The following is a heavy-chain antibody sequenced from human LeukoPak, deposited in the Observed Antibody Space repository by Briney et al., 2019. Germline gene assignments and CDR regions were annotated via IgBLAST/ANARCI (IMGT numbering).Heavy chain of an antibody. J-gene: IGHJ4*02. V-gene: IGHV3-23*01. CDR1: GFTFSSYA. D-gene: IGHD3-3*01. CDR2: ISGSGGST. CDR3: AKRGDFWSGYLDY. Sequence: GGSLRLSCAASGFTFSSYAMSWVRQAPGKGLEWVSAISGSGGSTYYADSVKGRFTISRDNSKNTLYLQMNSLGAEDTAVYYCAKRGDFWSGYLDYWGQGTLVTVSS.